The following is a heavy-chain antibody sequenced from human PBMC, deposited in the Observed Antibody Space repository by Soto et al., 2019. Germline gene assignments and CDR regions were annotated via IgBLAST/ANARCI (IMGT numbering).Heavy chain of an antibody. V-gene: IGHV5-51*01. Sequence: PGESLKISCKGSGYSFTSYWIGWVRQMPGKGLEWMGIIYPGDSDTRYSPSFQGQVTISRDNVKNTLYLQMNNLRPEDTAVYYCAKPRSSLEWPPFDSWGHGTLVTVS. D-gene: IGHD3-3*01. CDR1: GYSFTSYW. CDR2: IYPGDSDT. J-gene: IGHJ5*01. CDR3: AKPRSSLEWPPFDS.